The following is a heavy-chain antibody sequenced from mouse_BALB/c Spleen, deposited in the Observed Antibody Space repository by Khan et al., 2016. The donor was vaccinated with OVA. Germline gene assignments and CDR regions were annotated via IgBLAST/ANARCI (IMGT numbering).Heavy chain of an antibody. CDR3: ARKGDGGGLAY. V-gene: IGHV5-12*02. Sequence: EVELVESGGGFMQPGGSLKLSCATSGFTFTDYYMYWVRQTPEKRLEWVAYISNRGTTTYYPDTVRGRFTISRDNDKTTLYLQMSRLGSDDTAIYFCARKGDGGGLAYWGQGTLVTVSA. CDR2: ISNRGTTT. J-gene: IGHJ3*01. D-gene: IGHD1-1*02. CDR1: GFTFTDYY.